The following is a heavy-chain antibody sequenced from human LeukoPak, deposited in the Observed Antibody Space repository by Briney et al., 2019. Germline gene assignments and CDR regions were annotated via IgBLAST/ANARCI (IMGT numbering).Heavy chain of an antibody. CDR3: ARARGNPPRNFDY. J-gene: IGHJ4*02. CDR1: GFTFSTYS. CDR2: ISSSSSTI. D-gene: IGHD4-23*01. Sequence: GGSLRLSCAASGFTFSTYSMNWVRQAPGKGLEWVSYISSSSSTIYYADSVKGRFTISRDNARNSLYLQMNSLRAEDTAVYYCARARGNPPRNFDYWGQGTLVTVSS. V-gene: IGHV3-48*01.